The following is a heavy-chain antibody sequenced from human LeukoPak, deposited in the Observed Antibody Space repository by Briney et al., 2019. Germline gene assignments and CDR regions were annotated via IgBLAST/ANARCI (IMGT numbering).Heavy chain of an antibody. V-gene: IGHV4-34*01. CDR2: INHSGST. CDR1: GGSFSGYY. J-gene: IGHJ4*02. CDR3: ARGYGSGSYYGY. D-gene: IGHD3-10*01. Sequence: PSETLSLTCAVYGGSFSGYYWSWIRQPPGKGLEWIGEINHSGSTNYNPSLKSRVTISVDTSKNQLSLKLSSVTAADTAVYYCARGYGSGSYYGYWGQGTLVTVSS.